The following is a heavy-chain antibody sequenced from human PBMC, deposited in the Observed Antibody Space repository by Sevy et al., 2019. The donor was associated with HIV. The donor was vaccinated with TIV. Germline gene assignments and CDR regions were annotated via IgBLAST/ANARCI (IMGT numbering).Heavy chain of an antibody. CDR3: TRGGGYYYGMDV. V-gene: IGHV3-49*04. Sequence: GGSLRLSCTASGFTFGDYAMSWVRQAPGKGLEWVGFIRSNAYGGATEYAGSVKGRFTILRDDSKSIAYLQMNSLKTEDTAVYYCTRGGGYYYGMDVWGQGTTFTVSS. D-gene: IGHD2-15*01. CDR2: IRSNAYGGAT. J-gene: IGHJ6*02. CDR1: GFTFGDYA.